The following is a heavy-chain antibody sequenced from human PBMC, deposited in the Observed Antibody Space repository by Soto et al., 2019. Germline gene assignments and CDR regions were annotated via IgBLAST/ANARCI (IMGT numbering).Heavy chain of an antibody. CDR2: ISGSGGRS. CDR1: GFTFSLYA. V-gene: IGHV3-23*01. Sequence: PGGSLRLSCAASGFTFSLYAMSWVRQAPGKGLEWVSVISGSGGRSYYADSLKGRFTVSRDNSKNALYLQMNSLRAEDTAVYYCAKEVVVESAGRSHYYYYGLDVWGQGTTVTVSS. D-gene: IGHD2-2*01. J-gene: IGHJ6*02. CDR3: AKEVVVESAGRSHYYYYGLDV.